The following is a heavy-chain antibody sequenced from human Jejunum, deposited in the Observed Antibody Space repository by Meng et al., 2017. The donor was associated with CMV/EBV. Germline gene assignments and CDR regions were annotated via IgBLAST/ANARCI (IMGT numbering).Heavy chain of an antibody. J-gene: IGHJ6*02. D-gene: IGHD2-2*01. CDR1: GFTVSRNS. CDR2: IYSGGTA. Sequence: SGFTVSRNSLSWVRQAPGKGLEWVSIIYSGGTAYYADSVKGRFTISRDNSKNALSLQMGSLRAEDTAVYYCARQTVVAGSYYGMDVWGQGTTVTVSS. CDR3: ARQTVVAGSYYGMDV. V-gene: IGHV3-66*02.